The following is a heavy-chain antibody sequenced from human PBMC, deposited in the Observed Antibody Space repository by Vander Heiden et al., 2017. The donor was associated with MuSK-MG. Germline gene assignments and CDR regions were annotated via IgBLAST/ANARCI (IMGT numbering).Heavy chain of an antibody. J-gene: IGHJ6*02. CDR3: ARGNGSGSSKYGMDV. V-gene: IGHV4-59*01. CDR2: IYYSGST. CDR1: GGSISSYY. D-gene: IGHD3-10*01. Sequence: QVQLQESGPGLVKPSETLSLTCTVSGGSISSYYGSWIRQPPGKGLELIGYIYYSGSTNYNPSLKSRVTISVDTSKNQFSLKLSSVTAADTAVYYCARGNGSGSSKYGMDVWGQGTTVTVSS.